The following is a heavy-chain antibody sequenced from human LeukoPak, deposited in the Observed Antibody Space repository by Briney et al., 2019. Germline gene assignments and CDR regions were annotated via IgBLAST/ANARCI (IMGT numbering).Heavy chain of an antibody. D-gene: IGHD2-2*01. CDR3: ASILDCSSTSCPEYFQH. J-gene: IGHJ1*01. CDR2: LYSGGNT. Sequence: GALRLSCAVSGFTVSSNYMSWVRQAPGKGLEWVSVLYSGGNTYYADSVKGRFTISRDNSKNTLYLQMNSLRAEDTAVYYCASILDCSSTSCPEYFQHWGQGTLVTVSS. CDR1: GFTVSSNY. V-gene: IGHV3-53*01.